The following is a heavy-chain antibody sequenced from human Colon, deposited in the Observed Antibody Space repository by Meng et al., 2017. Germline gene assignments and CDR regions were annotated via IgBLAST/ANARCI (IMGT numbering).Heavy chain of an antibody. J-gene: IGHJ4*02. V-gene: IGHV4-39*07. Sequence: SETLSLTCTVSGGSISSSSYYWGWIRQPPGKGLEWIGSIYYSGSTYYNPSLKSRVTISVDTSKNQFSLKLSSVTAADTAVYYWARIYITYGELDYWGQGTLVTVSS. CDR1: GGSISSSSYY. CDR2: IYYSGST. CDR3: ARIYITYGELDY. D-gene: IGHD4-17*01.